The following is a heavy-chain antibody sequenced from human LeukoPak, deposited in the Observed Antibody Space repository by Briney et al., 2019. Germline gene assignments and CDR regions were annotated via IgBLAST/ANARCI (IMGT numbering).Heavy chain of an antibody. CDR1: GFTFSSYW. Sequence: GGSLRLSCAPSGFTFSSYWMSWVRQAPAKGLEWVSIIYSGGSTFYADSVKGRFTISRDNSKNTLYLQMNSLRAEDTAVYYCARGGSYLSAFDIWGQGTMVTVSS. J-gene: IGHJ3*02. CDR2: IYSGGST. D-gene: IGHD1-26*01. V-gene: IGHV3-53*01. CDR3: ARGGSYLSAFDI.